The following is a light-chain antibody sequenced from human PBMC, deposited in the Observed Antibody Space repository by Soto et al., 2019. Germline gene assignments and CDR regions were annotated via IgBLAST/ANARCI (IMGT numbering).Light chain of an antibody. CDR1: QDISSA. V-gene: IGKV1-13*02. Sequence: AIQLTQSPSSLSASVGDRVAITCRASQDISSALAWYQQRPGKAPKLLIYDASSLESGVPARFSGSGSVSDFTLTISSLQPEDFATYYCQQFNSYPLTFGQGTRVEIK. CDR3: QQFNSYPLT. CDR2: DAS. J-gene: IGKJ1*01.